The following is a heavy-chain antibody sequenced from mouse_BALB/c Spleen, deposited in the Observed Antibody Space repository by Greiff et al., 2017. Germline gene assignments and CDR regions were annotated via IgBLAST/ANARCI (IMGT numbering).Heavy chain of an antibody. D-gene: IGHD2-9*01. J-gene: IGHJ3*01. CDR3: ATYYGYDWFAY. V-gene: IGHV2-9*02. CDR1: GFSLTSYG. CDR2: IWAGGST. Sequence: QVQLKESGPGLVAPSQSLSITCTVSGFSLTSYGVHWVRQPPGKGLEWLGVIWAGGSTNYNSALMSRLSISKDNSKSQVFLKMNSLQTDDTAMYYCATYYGYDWFAYWGQGTLVTVSA.